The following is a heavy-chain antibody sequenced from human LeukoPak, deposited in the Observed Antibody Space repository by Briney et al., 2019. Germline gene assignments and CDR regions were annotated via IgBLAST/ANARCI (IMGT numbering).Heavy chain of an antibody. Sequence: GGSLRLSCSASGFTFSNYAMHWVRQAPGKGLEYVSVISSPGGSTYYADSVKGRFTVSRDNSKNTPYLQMSSLRAEDTAVYYCVKECLVVINYYFDYWGQGTLVTVSS. CDR2: ISSPGGST. V-gene: IGHV3-64D*06. D-gene: IGHD3-22*01. CDR1: GFTFSNYA. J-gene: IGHJ4*02. CDR3: VKECLVVINYYFDY.